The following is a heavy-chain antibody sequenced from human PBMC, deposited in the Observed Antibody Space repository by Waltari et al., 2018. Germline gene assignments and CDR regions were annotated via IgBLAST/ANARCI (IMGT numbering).Heavy chain of an antibody. CDR3: ARGPGGYYYGSGRPSYYYYMDV. J-gene: IGHJ6*03. CDR2: INHSGST. D-gene: IGHD3-10*01. CDR1: GGSFSGYY. V-gene: IGHV4-34*01. Sequence: QVQLQQWGAGLLKPSETLSLTCAVYGGSFSGYYWSWIRQPPGKGLEWIGEINHSGSTNYNPSLKSRVTISVDTSKNQFSLKLSSVTAADTAVYYCARGPGGYYYGSGRPSYYYYMDVWGKGTTVTVSS.